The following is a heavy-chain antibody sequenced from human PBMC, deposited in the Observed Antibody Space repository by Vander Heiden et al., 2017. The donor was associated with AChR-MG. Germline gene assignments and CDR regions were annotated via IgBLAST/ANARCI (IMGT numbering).Heavy chain of an antibody. CDR2: IYPGDSDT. CDR1: GNTFTSYW. V-gene: IGHV5-51*03. D-gene: IGHD2-21*02. Sequence: EVPLVQSGAEVKQPGEPLKISCKGPGNTFTSYWIGWVRQMPGKGLEWMGIIYPGDSDTRYSPSFQGQVTISADKSISTAYLQWSSLKASDTAMYYCARGGLGTAYYYYGMDVWGQGTTVTVS. CDR3: ARGGLGTAYYYYGMDV. J-gene: IGHJ6*02.